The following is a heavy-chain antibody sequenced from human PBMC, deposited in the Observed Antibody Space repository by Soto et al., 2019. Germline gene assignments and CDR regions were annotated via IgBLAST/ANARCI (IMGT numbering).Heavy chain of an antibody. J-gene: IGHJ6*02. Sequence: SETLSLTCTVSGGSISSGGYYWSWIRQHPGKGLEWIGYIYYSGSTYYNPSLKSRVTISVDTSKNQFSLKLSSVTAADTAVYYCARVCGSDCHHGMDVWGQGTTVT. D-gene: IGHD2-21*02. CDR1: GGSISSGGYY. CDR3: ARVCGSDCHHGMDV. CDR2: IYYSGST. V-gene: IGHV4-31*03.